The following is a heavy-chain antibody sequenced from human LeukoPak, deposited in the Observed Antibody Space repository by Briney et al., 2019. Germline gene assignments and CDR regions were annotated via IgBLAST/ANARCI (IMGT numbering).Heavy chain of an antibody. CDR1: GGSISSSSYY. CDR3: ARKVVVTAQIDY. CDR2: IYYSGST. Sequence: SETLSLTCTVSGGSISSSSYYWGWIRQPPGKGLEWIGSIYYSGSTYYNPSLKSRVTISVDTSKNQFSLKLSSVTAADTAVYYCARKVVVTAQIDYRGQGTLVTVSS. D-gene: IGHD2-21*02. V-gene: IGHV4-39*07. J-gene: IGHJ4*02.